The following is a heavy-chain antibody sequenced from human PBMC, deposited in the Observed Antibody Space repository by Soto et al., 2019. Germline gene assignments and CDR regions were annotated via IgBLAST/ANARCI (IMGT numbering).Heavy chain of an antibody. CDR3: ARLGVVVVAATPGAFDI. V-gene: IGHV4-39*01. CDR1: GGSIGSSSYY. Sequence: SETLSLTCTVSGGSIGSSSYYWGWIRQPPGKGLEWIGSIYYSGSTYYNPSLKSRVTISVDTSKNQFSLKLSSVTAADTAVYYCARLGVVVVAATPGAFDIWGQGTMVTVSS. CDR2: IYYSGST. D-gene: IGHD2-15*01. J-gene: IGHJ3*02.